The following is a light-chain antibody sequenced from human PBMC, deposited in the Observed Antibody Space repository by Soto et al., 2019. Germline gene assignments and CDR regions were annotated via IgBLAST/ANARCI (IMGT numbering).Light chain of an antibody. J-gene: IGKJ3*01. Sequence: DMQMTQSPSSLSASVGDRVTITSRASQSISIYLNWYQQKPGKPPKLLIYAATSLQSGVPSRFRGSRSGTEFTLTISSLQPEDFATYYCQQSYITPRAFGPGTKVDIK. CDR3: QQSYITPRA. V-gene: IGKV1-39*01. CDR2: AAT. CDR1: QSISIY.